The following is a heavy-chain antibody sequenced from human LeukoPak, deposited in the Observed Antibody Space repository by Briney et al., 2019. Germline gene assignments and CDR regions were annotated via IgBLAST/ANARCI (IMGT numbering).Heavy chain of an antibody. D-gene: IGHD3-10*01. CDR3: AKDLGGEGGYDY. V-gene: IGHV3-7*03. CDR2: IKQDGSEK. J-gene: IGHJ4*02. Sequence: PGGSLRLSCAVSGFTFRNYWMTWVRQAPGKGLEWVANIKQDGSEKYYEDSVRGRFTISRDNSQNSLYLQMDSLRAEDTAVYYCAKDLGGEGGYDYWGQGTLVTVSS. CDR1: GFTFRNYW.